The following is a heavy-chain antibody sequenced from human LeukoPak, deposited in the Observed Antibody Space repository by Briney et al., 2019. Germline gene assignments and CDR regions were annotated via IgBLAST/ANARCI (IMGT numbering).Heavy chain of an antibody. V-gene: IGHV3-23*01. CDR1: GFTFSSYA. CDR2: ISISGENT. CDR3: ARLISTSSSRFSDY. J-gene: IGHJ4*02. D-gene: IGHD6-6*01. Sequence: GGSLRLSCAASGFTFSSYAMSWVRQAPGKGLEWVSAISISGENTYYADSVKGRFTISRDTSRNTLYLQMHSLRAEDTAGYYCARLISTSSSRFSDYWGQGTLVTVSP.